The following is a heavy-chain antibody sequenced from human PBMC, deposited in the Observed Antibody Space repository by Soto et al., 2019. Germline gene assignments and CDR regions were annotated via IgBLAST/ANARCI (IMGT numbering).Heavy chain of an antibody. CDR3: AITEYYFWSGDYWDY. J-gene: IGHJ4*02. D-gene: IGHD3-3*01. CDR1: GGSISSSSYY. V-gene: IGHV4-39*01. Sequence: QLQLQESGPGLVKPSETLSLNCTVSGGSISSSSYYWGWTRQPPGKGLEWIGSIYYSGSTYYNPSLNRRATISGDTSKIQCSLKLSSVTAADTAVYYCAITEYYFWSGDYWDYWGQGTLVTVSS. CDR2: IYYSGST.